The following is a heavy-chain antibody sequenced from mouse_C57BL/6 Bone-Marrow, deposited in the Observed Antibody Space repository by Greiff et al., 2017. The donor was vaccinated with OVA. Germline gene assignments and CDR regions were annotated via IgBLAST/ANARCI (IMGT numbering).Heavy chain of an antibody. D-gene: IGHD4-1*01. Sequence: EVMLVESGGGLVKPGGSLKLSCAASGFTFSSYAMSWVRQTPEKRLEWVATISDGGSYTYYPDNVKGRFTISRDNAKNNLYLQMSHLKSEDTAMYYCARGLGRAMDYWGQGTSVTVSS. CDR2: ISDGGSYT. CDR3: ARGLGRAMDY. CDR1: GFTFSSYA. V-gene: IGHV5-4*03. J-gene: IGHJ4*01.